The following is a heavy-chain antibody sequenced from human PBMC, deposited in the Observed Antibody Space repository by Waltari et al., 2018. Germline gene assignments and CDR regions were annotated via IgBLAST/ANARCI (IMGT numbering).Heavy chain of an antibody. CDR3: ARKTSRTIEY. Sequence: QVQLVQSGAEVKKPGASVKVSCKASGYSFTNFDINWVRQATGQGLEWMGWMNPNSVNTGYAEKCQDRVTMTSNISISSAYVELRSLRSEDTAVYYCARKTSRTIEYWGQGTLVTVSS. CDR2: MNPNSVNT. CDR1: GYSFTNFD. J-gene: IGHJ4*02. V-gene: IGHV1-8*01. D-gene: IGHD2-2*01.